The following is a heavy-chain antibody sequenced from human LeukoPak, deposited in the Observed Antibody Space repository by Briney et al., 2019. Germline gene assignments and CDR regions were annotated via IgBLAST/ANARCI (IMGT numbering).Heavy chain of an antibody. V-gene: IGHV3-11*04. D-gene: IGHD3-22*01. Sequence: PGGSLRLSCAASGFTFSDYYMSWIRQAPGKGREWVSYISSSGSTIYYADSVKGRFTISRDNAKNSLYLQMNSLRAEDTAVYYCARTMGHYDSSGLPGYAFDIWGQGTMVTVSS. CDR1: GFTFSDYY. J-gene: IGHJ3*02. CDR2: ISSSGSTI. CDR3: ARTMGHYDSSGLPGYAFDI.